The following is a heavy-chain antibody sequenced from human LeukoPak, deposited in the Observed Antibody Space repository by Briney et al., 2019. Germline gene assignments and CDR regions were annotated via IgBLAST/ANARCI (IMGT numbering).Heavy chain of an antibody. D-gene: IGHD1-14*01. J-gene: IGHJ6*03. CDR2: IWYDGSNK. V-gene: IGHV3-33*06. CDR1: GFTFSSYG. Sequence: GSSLRLSCAASGFTFSSYGMHWVRQAPGKGLEGVALIWYDGSNKYYADSVKGRFTISRDNSKNTLYLQMNSLRAEDTAVYYCAKGTGHYYYYMDVWGKGTTVTVSS. CDR3: AKGTGHYYYYMDV.